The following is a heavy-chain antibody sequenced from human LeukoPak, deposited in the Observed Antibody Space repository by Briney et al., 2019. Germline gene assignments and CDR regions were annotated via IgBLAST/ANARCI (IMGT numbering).Heavy chain of an antibody. Sequence: GGSLRLSCAASGFTFSSYAMHWVRQAPGKGLEWVAVISYDGSNKYYADSVKGRFTISRDNSKNTLYLQMNSLRAEDTAVYYCARVFPNLAGEYYFDYWGQGTLVTVSS. J-gene: IGHJ4*02. D-gene: IGHD3-16*01. V-gene: IGHV3-30-3*01. CDR2: ISYDGSNK. CDR3: ARVFPNLAGEYYFDY. CDR1: GFTFSSYA.